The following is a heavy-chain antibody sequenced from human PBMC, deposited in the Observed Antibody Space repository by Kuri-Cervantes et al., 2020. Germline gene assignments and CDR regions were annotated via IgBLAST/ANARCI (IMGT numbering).Heavy chain of an antibody. CDR2: IRSNANSYAT. CDR3: TRRILKYQLLSPHMDGMDV. D-gene: IGHD2-2*01. V-gene: IGHV3-73*01. Sequence: GGSLRLSCAASGFTFSDSSMPWVRQASGKGLEWVGRIRSNANSYATADAATVKDRFTISRDDATITAYLQKNSLKTEDTAVYYCTRRILKYQLLSPHMDGMDVWGQGTTVTVSS. J-gene: IGHJ6*02. CDR1: GFTFSDSS.